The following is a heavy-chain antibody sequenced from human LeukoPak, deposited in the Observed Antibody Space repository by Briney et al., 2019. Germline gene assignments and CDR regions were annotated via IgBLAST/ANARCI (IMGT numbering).Heavy chain of an antibody. CDR1: GGSFSSYY. CDR2: INHSGST. CDR3: ARGTGSGSYYNVLYYYYYYMDV. D-gene: IGHD3-10*01. J-gene: IGHJ6*03. V-gene: IGHV4-34*01. Sequence: SETLSLTCAVYGGSFSSYYWSWIRQPPGKGLEWIGEINHSGSTNYNPSLKSRVTISVDTSKNQFSLKLSPVTAADTAVYYCARGTGSGSYYNVLYYYYYYMDVWGKGATVTVSS.